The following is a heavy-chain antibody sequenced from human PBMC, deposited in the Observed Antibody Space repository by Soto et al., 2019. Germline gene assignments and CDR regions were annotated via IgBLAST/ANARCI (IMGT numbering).Heavy chain of an antibody. V-gene: IGHV3-23*01. D-gene: IGHD2-15*01. CDR3: AKDAHCSGGSCYPYYFDY. CDR2: VSGSGDST. Sequence: GGSLRLSCAASGFTFSSYAMSWVRQAPGMGLRWVSTVSGSGDSTYYGDSVKGRFTISRDNSKSTLYLQMNSLRAEDTAVYYCAKDAHCSGGSCYPYYFDYWGQGTLVTVSS. J-gene: IGHJ4*02. CDR1: GFTFSSYA.